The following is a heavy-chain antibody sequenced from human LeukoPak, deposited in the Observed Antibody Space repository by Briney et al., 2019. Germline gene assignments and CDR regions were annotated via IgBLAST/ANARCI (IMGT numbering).Heavy chain of an antibody. CDR1: GFTFSNYW. J-gene: IGHJ4*02. CDR2: IKQDGRER. V-gene: IGHV3-7*03. D-gene: IGHD1-1*01. Sequence: GGSLRLSCAASGFTFSNYWMSWVRQTPGKGLEWVANIKQDGRERYYVDSVKGRFTISRDNAKNSLYLQMSSLRAEDTAVYYCARKGELERRRSWDCWGQGTLVTVSP. CDR3: ARKGELERRRSWDC.